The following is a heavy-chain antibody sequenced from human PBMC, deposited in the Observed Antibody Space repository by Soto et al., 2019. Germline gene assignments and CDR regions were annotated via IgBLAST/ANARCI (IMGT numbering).Heavy chain of an antibody. CDR3: ERQAEDGRAEFEY. V-gene: IGHV5-10-1*01. Sequence: GDAVKVSCKFSGYRFAIYLSILVGQMPGKGLEWMCIIDPSDSYTNYSPSFQGHVTVSADKSISTAYLQWNSLKASDTAMYYCERQAEDGRAEFEYRGMGNLVNVSS. CDR1: GYRFAIYL. CDR2: IDPSDSYT. J-gene: IGHJ4*02.